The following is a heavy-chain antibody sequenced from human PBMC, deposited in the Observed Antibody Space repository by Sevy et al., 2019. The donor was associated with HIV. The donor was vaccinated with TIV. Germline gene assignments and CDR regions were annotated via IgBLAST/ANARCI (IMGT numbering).Heavy chain of an antibody. CDR2: TYYASRWYN. J-gene: IGHJ4*02. V-gene: IGHV6-1*01. CDR1: GDSVSSNSAA. Sequence: KQSQTRSLTCAISGDSVSSNSAAWNWIRQSPSRGLEWLGRTYYASRWYNDYAVSVIGRITINPDTSKNQFSLQLNSVTPEDTAVYYCARVPLRSLLYYFDYWGQGVLVTVSS. D-gene: IGHD4-17*01. CDR3: ARVPLRSLLYYFDY.